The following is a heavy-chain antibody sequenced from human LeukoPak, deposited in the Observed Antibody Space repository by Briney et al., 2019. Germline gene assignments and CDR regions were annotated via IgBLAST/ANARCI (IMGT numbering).Heavy chain of an antibody. V-gene: IGHV3-23*01. D-gene: IGHD5-24*01. CDR3: AKDYKSGDGNWDFDY. J-gene: IGHJ4*02. Sequence: GGSLRLSCAASGFTFKNSWKSWVRQAPGKGLEWVAGIPAGGDTYYADSVKGRFSISRDNSKNTVDLQMNSLRVDDTAVYYCAKDYKSGDGNWDFDYWGQGTLVTVSS. CDR2: IPAGGDT. CDR1: GFTFKNSW.